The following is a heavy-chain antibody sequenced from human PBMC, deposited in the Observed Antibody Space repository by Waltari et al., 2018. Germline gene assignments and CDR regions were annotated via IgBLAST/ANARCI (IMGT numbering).Heavy chain of an antibody. CDR3: ASTVPAGGSSFDY. CDR2: IYYTENK. Sequence: HLQLQVSGPGLVNPSETLPLTCTVSGASISSRHHFWGWIRQPPGKGLEWIGTIYYTENKYYSPSLKSRLTISVDASKTQLSLKLDSVTAADTAVYYCASTVPAGGSSFDYWTQGTLVTVSS. J-gene: IGHJ4*02. D-gene: IGHD3-16*01. CDR1: GASISSRHHF. V-gene: IGHV4-39*07.